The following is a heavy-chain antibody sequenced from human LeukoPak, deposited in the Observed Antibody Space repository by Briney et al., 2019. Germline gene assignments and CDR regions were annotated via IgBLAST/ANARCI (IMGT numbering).Heavy chain of an antibody. CDR1: GFTFSSYA. J-gene: IGHJ4*02. Sequence: PGGSLRLSRAPSGFTFSSYAMTWVRQAPGKGLEWVSGISASGGDTYYADSVKGRFTISRDNSKNTLYLQMNSLRAEDTAVYYCAKPYCSGGTYYSVWDYYLDYWGQGTLVTVSS. CDR3: AKPYCSGGTYYSVWDYYLDY. CDR2: ISASGGDT. V-gene: IGHV3-23*01. D-gene: IGHD2-15*01.